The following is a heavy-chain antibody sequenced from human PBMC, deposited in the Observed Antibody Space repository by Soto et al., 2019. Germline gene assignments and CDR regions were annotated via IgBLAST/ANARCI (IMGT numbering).Heavy chain of an antibody. Sequence: SETLSLTCTVSGGSISSGDYYWSWIRQPPGKGLEWIGYIYYSGSTYYNPSLKSRVTISVDTSKNQFSLKLSSVTAADTAVYYCARSLAGYYYYFDYWGQGTLVTVSS. D-gene: IGHD3-9*01. CDR1: GGSISSGDYY. V-gene: IGHV4-30-4*01. J-gene: IGHJ4*02. CDR3: ARSLAGYYYYFDY. CDR2: IYYSGST.